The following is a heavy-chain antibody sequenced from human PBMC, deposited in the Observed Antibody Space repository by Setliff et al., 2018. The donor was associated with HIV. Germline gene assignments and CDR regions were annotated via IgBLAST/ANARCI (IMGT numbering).Heavy chain of an antibody. CDR1: GGTFSSYA. V-gene: IGHV1-2*02. D-gene: IGHD3-22*01. CDR3: ARGMDYYDTSGYYQYYFDY. J-gene: IGHJ4*02. Sequence: ASVKVSCKASGGTFSSYAISWVRQAPGQGLEWMGWINPNSGGTNYAQKFQGRVTMTRDTSISTAYMELSRLRSDDTAVYYCARGMDYYDTSGYYQYYFDYWGQGTLVTVSS. CDR2: INPNSGGT.